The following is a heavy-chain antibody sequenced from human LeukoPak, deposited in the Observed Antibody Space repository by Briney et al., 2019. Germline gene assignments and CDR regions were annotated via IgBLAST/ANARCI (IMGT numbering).Heavy chain of an antibody. CDR2: MNPNSGNT. J-gene: IGHJ6*02. V-gene: IGHV1-8*01. CDR3: ARGYDFWSGYGVYYYGMDV. Sequence: ASVTVSFKASGYTFTSYDINWVRQATGQGLEWMGRMNPNSGNTGYAQKFQGRVTMTRNTSISAAYMELSSLRSEDTAVYYCARGYDFWSGYGVYYYGMDVWGQGTTVTVSS. D-gene: IGHD3-3*01. CDR1: GYTFTSYD.